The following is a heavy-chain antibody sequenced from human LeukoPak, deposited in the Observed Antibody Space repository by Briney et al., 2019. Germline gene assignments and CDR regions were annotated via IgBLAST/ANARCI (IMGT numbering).Heavy chain of an antibody. Sequence: PSETLSLTCTVSGGSISSYYWSWIRQPPGKGLEWIGYIYYSGSTNYNPSLKSRVTISVDTSKNQFSLKLSSVTAADTAVYYCARTNYRGYYFDYWGQGTLVTVSS. V-gene: IGHV4-59*01. D-gene: IGHD4-11*01. CDR3: ARTNYRGYYFDY. J-gene: IGHJ4*02. CDR1: GGSISSYY. CDR2: IYYSGST.